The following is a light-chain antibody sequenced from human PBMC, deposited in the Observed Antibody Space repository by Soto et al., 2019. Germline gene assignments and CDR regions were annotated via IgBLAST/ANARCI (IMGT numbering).Light chain of an antibody. CDR2: DAS. J-gene: IGKJ1*01. CDR1: QSVSSY. CDR3: QQYDNWPWT. V-gene: IGKV3-11*01. Sequence: EIVLTQSPATLSLSPGESATLSCRASQSVSSYLAWYKQKPGQAPRLLIYDASNRATGVPPRFSGSGSGTEFTLTISSLKSDDFEVYYCQQYDNWPWTFGQGTKVDIK.